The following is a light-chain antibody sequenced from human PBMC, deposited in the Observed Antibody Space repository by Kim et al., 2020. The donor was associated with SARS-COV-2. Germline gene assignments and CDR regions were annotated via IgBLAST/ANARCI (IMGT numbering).Light chain of an antibody. Sequence: SYELTQPPSVSVAPGKTARITCGGNNIGSKSVHWYQQKPGQAPVLVIYYDSDRPSGIPERFSGSNSGNMATLTISRVEAGDEADYYCQVWGSSSDHVVFG. V-gene: IGLV3-21*04. CDR2: YDS. CDR3: QVWGSSSDHVV. J-gene: IGLJ2*01. CDR1: NIGSKS.